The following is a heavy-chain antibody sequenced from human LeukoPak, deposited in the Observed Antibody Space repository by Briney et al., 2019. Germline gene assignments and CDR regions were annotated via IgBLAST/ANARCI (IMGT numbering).Heavy chain of an antibody. D-gene: IGHD3-22*01. CDR1: GYSIGSGYY. V-gene: IGHV4-38-2*02. CDR2: VYYSGTT. J-gene: IGHJ4*02. Sequence: SETLSLTCTVSGYSIGSGYYWGWIRQPPGKGLEWIGSVYYSGTTYYNQSLKSRVTISADTSKKQFSLRLTSVTAADTAVYYCARQYYDSSGYYPWYFDYWGQGTLVTVSS. CDR3: ARQYYDSSGYYPWYFDY.